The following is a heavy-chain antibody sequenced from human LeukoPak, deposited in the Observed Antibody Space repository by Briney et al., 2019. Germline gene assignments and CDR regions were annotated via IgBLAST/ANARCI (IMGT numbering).Heavy chain of an antibody. V-gene: IGHV4-59*01. CDR2: IYYTGST. D-gene: IGHD3-10*01. Sequence: NPSETLSLTCTVSGGSISSYYWSWIRQPPGKGLEWIGYIYYTGSTNYNPSLKSRITISVDPSTKQFSLKLSSVTAADTAVYYCARGLYGSGAWFDPWGQGTVVTVSS. J-gene: IGHJ5*02. CDR3: ARGLYGSGAWFDP. CDR1: GGSISSYY.